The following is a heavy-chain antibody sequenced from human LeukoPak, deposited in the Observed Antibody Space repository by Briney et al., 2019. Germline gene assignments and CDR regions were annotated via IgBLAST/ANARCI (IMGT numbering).Heavy chain of an antibody. CDR2: INHSGST. CDR3: ARDPVSAAHAVDY. D-gene: IGHD2-8*01. CDR1: GGSFSGYY. Sequence: SETLSLTCAVYGGSFSGYYWSWIRQPPGKGLEWIGEINHSGSTNYNPSLKSRVTISVDTSKNQFSLKLSSVTAADTAVYYCARDPVSAAHAVDYWGQGTLVTVSS. J-gene: IGHJ4*02. V-gene: IGHV4-34*01.